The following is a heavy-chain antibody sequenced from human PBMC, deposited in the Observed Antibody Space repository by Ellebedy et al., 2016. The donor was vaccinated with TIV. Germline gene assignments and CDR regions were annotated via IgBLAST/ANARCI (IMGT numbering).Heavy chain of an antibody. CDR1: GGSISTYY. J-gene: IGHJ6*03. CDR3: ARVPSYYIDV. CDR2: IYFTGDT. Sequence: SETLSLTXTVSGGSISTYYWMWVRQSAEKGLEWIGRIYFTGDTDYNPSLKSRLSMSIDTSQNRFSLKLTSVTAADTAVYYCARVPSYYIDVWGSGTTVTVSS. V-gene: IGHV4-4*07.